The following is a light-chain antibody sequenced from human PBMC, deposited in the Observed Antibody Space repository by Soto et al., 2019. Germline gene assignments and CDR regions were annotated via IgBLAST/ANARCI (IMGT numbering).Light chain of an antibody. V-gene: IGLV9-49*01. CDR2: VGPGGIVG. CDR3: GTDHDSGSNFIYV. CDR1: SGYSNYE. J-gene: IGLJ1*01. Sequence: QSVLTQPPSTSASLGASVTLTCTLSSGYSNYEVDWYQQRPGKGPRFVMRVGPGGIVGSRGDGIPDRFSVLASGLIRYLTIKNIQEEDESDYHCGTDHDSGSNFIYVFGTGTQLTVL.